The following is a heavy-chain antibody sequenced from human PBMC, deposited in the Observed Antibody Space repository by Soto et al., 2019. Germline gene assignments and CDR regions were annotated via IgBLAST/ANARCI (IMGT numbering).Heavy chain of an antibody. J-gene: IGHJ6*02. Sequence: PSETLSLTCTVSGGSVSSGSYYWSWIRQPPGKGLEWIGYIYYSGSTNYNPSLKSRVTISVDTSKNQFSLKLSSVTAADTAVYYCATRSSGYYYYYYGMDVWGQGTTVTVSS. CDR2: IYYSGST. CDR3: ATRSSGYYYYYYGMDV. CDR1: GGSVSSGSYY. V-gene: IGHV4-61*01. D-gene: IGHD3-22*01.